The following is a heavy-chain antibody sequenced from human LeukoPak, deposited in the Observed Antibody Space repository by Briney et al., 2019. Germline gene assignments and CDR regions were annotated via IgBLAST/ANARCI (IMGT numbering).Heavy chain of an antibody. Sequence: GASVKVSCKASGGTFSSYAISWVRQAPGQGLEWMGGIIPIFGTANYAQKFQGRVTITTDESTSTAYMELSSLRSEDTAVYYCARELTISPPGDAFDIWGQGTMVTVSS. D-gene: IGHD3-3*01. J-gene: IGHJ3*02. CDR3: ARELTISPPGDAFDI. CDR1: GGTFSSYA. CDR2: IIPIFGTA. V-gene: IGHV1-69*05.